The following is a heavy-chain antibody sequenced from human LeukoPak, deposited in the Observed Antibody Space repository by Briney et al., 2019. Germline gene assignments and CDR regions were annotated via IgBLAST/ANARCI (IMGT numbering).Heavy chain of an antibody. J-gene: IGHJ4*02. CDR2: ISSSSSYL. V-gene: IGHV3-21*01. D-gene: IGHD3-10*01. Sequence: PGGSLRLSCAASGFTFSSYSMNWVRQAPGKGLEWVSSISSSSSYLYYADSVKGRFTISRDNAKNSLYLQMNSLRAEDTAVYYCARDLSAHYGSGRGSFDYWGQGTLVTVSS. CDR3: ARDLSAHYGSGRGSFDY. CDR1: GFTFSSYS.